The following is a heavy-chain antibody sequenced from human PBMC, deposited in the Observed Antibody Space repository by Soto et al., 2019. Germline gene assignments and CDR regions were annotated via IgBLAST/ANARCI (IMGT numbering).Heavy chain of an antibody. V-gene: IGHV4-61*01. D-gene: IGHD6-13*01. CDR1: GGSVSSGSYY. Sequence: QVQLQESGPGLVKPSETLSLTCTVSGGSVSSGSYYWSWIRQPPGKGLEWIGYIYYSGSTNYNPSLQSLVTKSVDTSKNQFPLKLSSVTAADTAVYYCAREVGYSSSWYHFDYWGQGTLVTVSS. CDR2: IYYSGST. CDR3: AREVGYSSSWYHFDY. J-gene: IGHJ4*02.